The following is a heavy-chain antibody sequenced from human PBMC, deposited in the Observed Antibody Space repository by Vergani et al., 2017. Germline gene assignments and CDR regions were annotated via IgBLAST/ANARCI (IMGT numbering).Heavy chain of an antibody. CDR2: IYYSGST. D-gene: IGHD1-26*01. Sequence: QVQLQESGPGLVKPSETLSLTCTVSGGSISSYYWSWIRQPPGKGLEWIGYIYYSGSTNYNPSLKSRVTISGDTSKNQFSLKLSSVTAADTAVYYCARGADGGSYFVYYYYGMDVWGQGTTVTVSS. CDR1: GGSISSYY. V-gene: IGHV4-59*08. J-gene: IGHJ6*02. CDR3: ARGADGGSYFVYYYYGMDV.